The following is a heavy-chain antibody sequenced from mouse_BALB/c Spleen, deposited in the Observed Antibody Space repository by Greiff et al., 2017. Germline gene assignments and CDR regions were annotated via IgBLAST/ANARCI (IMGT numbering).Heavy chain of an antibody. D-gene: IGHD1-1*01. CDR1: GYSFTGYY. Sequence: EVQLQQSRPELVKPGASVKISCKASGYSFTGYYMHWVKQSHGKSLEWIGYIYPYNGFSSYNQKFKGKATLTVDKSSSTAYMELRSLTSDDSAVYFCARGGAVVATYYFDYWGQGTTLTVSS. V-gene: IGHV1-31*01. CDR2: IYPYNGFS. J-gene: IGHJ2*01. CDR3: ARGGAVVATYYFDY.